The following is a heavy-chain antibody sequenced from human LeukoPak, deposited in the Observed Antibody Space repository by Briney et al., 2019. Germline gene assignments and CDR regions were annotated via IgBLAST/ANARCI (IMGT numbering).Heavy chain of an antibody. Sequence: GRSLRLSCAASGFTFSSYWMTWVRQAPGKGLEWVANIKQDGGEKYVDSVKGRFTISRDNAKNSLYLHMNSLRAEDTAIYFCVRGSSGIVVRGIAWAWFDPWGQGTLVTVSS. D-gene: IGHD3-10*01. CDR2: IKQDGGEK. J-gene: IGHJ5*02. CDR3: VRGSSGIVVRGIAWAWFDP. CDR1: GFTFSSYW. V-gene: IGHV3-7*05.